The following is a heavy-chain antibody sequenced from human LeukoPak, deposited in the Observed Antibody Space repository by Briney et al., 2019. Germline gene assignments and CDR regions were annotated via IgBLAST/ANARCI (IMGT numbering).Heavy chain of an antibody. D-gene: IGHD2-21*02. CDR3: ARDQRAYCGGDCPSDY. CDR2: ISAYNGNT. J-gene: IGHJ4*02. Sequence: GASVKVSCKASGYTFTSYGISWVRQAPGQGLEWMGWISAYNGNTNYAQKLQGRVTMTTDKSTSTAYMELRSLRSDDTAVYYCARDQRAYCGGDCPSDYWGQGTLVTVSS. CDR1: GYTFTSYG. V-gene: IGHV1-18*01.